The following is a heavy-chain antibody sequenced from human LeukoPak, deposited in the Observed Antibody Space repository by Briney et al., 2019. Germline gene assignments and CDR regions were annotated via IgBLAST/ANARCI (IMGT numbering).Heavy chain of an antibody. V-gene: IGHV4-59*01. CDR2: IYYSGST. CDR1: GGSISTYY. D-gene: IGHD1-26*01. Sequence: SETLSLTCTVSGGSISTYYWSWIRQPPGKGLEWIGYIYYSGSTSYNPSLKSRVTISVDTSKNQFSLKLSSVTAAGTAVYYCGREEALGSGSFDYWGQGTLVTVSS. J-gene: IGHJ4*02. CDR3: GREEALGSGSFDY.